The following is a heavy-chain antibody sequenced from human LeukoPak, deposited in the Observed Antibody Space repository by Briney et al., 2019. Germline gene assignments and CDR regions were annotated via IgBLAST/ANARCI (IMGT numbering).Heavy chain of an antibody. CDR2: ISGSGATT. V-gene: IGHV3-23*01. J-gene: IGHJ3*02. CDR3: EKSVAIIRRGAFYI. CDR1: GFTFSTYA. D-gene: IGHD3-10*01. Sequence: GGSLRLSCAASGFTFSTYAMSWVRQAPGKGLEWVSGISGSGATTYYADSAKGRFTISRDNSKNTLYVQMNSLRAEDTAVYYCEKSVAIIRRGAFYIRGQRTMVTVSS.